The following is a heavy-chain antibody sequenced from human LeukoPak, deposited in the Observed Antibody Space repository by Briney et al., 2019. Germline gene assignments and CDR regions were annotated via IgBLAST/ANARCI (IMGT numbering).Heavy chain of an antibody. J-gene: IGHJ6*02. CDR1: GYTFTSYY. V-gene: IGHV1-46*03. Sequence: ASVKVSCKASGYTFTSYYMHWVRQAPGQGLEWMGIINPSGGSTSYTQKFQGRVTMTRDTSTSTVYMELSSLRSEDTAVYYYARVAANYYYGMDVWGQGTTVTVSS. CDR2: INPSGGST. CDR3: ARVAANYYYGMDV.